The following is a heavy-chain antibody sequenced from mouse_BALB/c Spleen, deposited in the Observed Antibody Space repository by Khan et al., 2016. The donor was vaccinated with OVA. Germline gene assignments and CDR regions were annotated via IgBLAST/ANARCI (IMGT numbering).Heavy chain of an antibody. J-gene: IGHJ4*01. CDR1: GYSITSDYA. CDR2: ISYSGCT. Sequence: VQLKESGPGLVKPSQSLSLTCTVTGYSITSDYAWNWIRQFPGNKLEWMGYISYSGCTSYNPSLRSRISITRDTTKNQFFLQLNSVTTEDTATFYCARQNYYGYAMDYWGQGTSVTVSS. CDR3: ARQNYYGYAMDY. D-gene: IGHD1-1*01. V-gene: IGHV3-2*02.